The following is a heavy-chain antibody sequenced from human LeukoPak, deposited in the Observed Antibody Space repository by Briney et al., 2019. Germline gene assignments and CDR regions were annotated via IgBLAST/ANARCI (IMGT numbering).Heavy chain of an antibody. D-gene: IGHD2-15*01. Sequence: PSETLSLTCTVSGGSISSYYWSWSRQHPRKGLQWSGYIYYSGSTNYNPSLKSRVTISVDTSKNQFSLKLSSVTAADTAVYYCARERRAVVASPYYMDVWGKGTTVTVSS. CDR2: IYYSGST. CDR3: ARERRAVVASPYYMDV. V-gene: IGHV4-59*01. J-gene: IGHJ6*03. CDR1: GGSISSYY.